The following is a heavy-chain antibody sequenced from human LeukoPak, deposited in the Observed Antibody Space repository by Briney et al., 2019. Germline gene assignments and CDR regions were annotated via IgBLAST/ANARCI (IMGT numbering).Heavy chain of an antibody. CDR3: ARSLGVTGYCSSTSCYIDY. D-gene: IGHD2-2*02. CDR2: ISSSSSYI. CDR1: GFTFSSYW. V-gene: IGHV3-21*01. J-gene: IGHJ4*02. Sequence: GGSLRLSCAASGFTFSSYWMSWVRQAPGKGLEWVSSISSSSSYIYYADSVKGRFTISRDNAKNSLYLQMNSLRAEDTAVYYCARSLGVTGYCSSTSCYIDYWGQGTLVTVSS.